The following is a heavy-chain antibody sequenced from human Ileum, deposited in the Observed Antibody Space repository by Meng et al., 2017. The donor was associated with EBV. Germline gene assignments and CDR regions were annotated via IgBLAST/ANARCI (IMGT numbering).Heavy chain of an antibody. CDR2: IYHSGST. D-gene: IGHD6-19*01. CDR1: GGSISSSSW. V-gene: IGHV4-4*02. CDR3: ARVGQWLPIDY. Sequence: LLLEALGPGLVKPSGTLSLTAAVSGGSISSSSWWSWVRQPPGKGLEWVGEIYHSGSTNYNPSLKSRVTISVDKSKNQFSLNLSSVTAADTAVYYCARVGQWLPIDYWGQGTLVTVSS. J-gene: IGHJ4*02.